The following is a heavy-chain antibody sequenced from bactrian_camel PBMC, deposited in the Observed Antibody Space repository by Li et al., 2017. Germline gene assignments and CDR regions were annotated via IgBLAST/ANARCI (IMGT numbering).Heavy chain of an antibody. Sequence: VQLVEYGGGSEQSGGSLTLSCKASGFTFRNAWMYWLRQAPGKKLEWVSNCDGRGTAYYSDSVKGRFSCSRDNAKNTVYLQLNNLKTEDTAMYFCAKVETMGWVNTNFKYWGQGTQVTVS. CDR1: GFTFRNAW. V-gene: IGHV3S1*01. D-gene: IGHD5*01. J-gene: IGHJ4*01. CDR2: NCDGRGTA. CDR3: AKVETMGWVNTNFKY.